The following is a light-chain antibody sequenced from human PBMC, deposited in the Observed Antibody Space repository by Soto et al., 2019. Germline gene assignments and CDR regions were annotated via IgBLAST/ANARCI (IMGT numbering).Light chain of an antibody. CDR2: KTS. CDR3: QQYNSYPLT. V-gene: IGKV1-5*03. J-gene: IGKJ4*01. CDR1: QYIGDG. Sequence: DIQMTQSPSTLSRSXGDRVPITXXASQYIGDGLAWYQQKPGKAPKLLIYKTSSLERGVPSRFSGSGSGTEFPLTISSLQPDDFATYYCQQYNSYPLTFGGGTKVDI.